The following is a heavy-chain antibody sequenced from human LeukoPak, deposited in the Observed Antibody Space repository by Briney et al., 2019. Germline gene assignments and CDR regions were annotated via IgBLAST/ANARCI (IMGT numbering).Heavy chain of an antibody. CDR3: SRAVNTYTYSYGY. Sequence: PGGSLRLSCAASGFTFCSYNMNWGRQAPGKGPEWVSYISSSTNTIYYADSVKGRFTISRDNAKNSLYLQMNSLRDEDTAVYYCSRAVNTYTYSYGYWGQGTLVTVSS. CDR2: ISSSTNTI. D-gene: IGHD5-18*01. V-gene: IGHV3-48*02. CDR1: GFTFCSYN. J-gene: IGHJ4*02.